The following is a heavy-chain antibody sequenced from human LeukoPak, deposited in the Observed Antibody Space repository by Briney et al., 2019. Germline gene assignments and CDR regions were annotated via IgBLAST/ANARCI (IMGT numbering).Heavy chain of an antibody. CDR1: GYTFTSYY. J-gene: IGHJ4*02. D-gene: IGHD6-19*01. CDR3: ARGGLHGSGWGDFGN. V-gene: IGHV1-46*01. Sequence: ASVKVSCKASGYTFTSYYIHWVRQAPGQGLEWMGIINPSGGSTSYAQKFEGRVTMTRDTPTSTVYLELSSLRDEDTAVYYCARGGLHGSGWGDFGNWGQGTLVTVSS. CDR2: INPSGGST.